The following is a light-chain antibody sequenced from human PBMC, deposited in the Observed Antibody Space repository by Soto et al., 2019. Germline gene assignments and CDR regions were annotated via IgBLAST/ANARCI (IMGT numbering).Light chain of an antibody. CDR3: QQYNTYWYT. V-gene: IGKV1-5*03. J-gene: IGKJ2*01. Sequence: DIQMTQSPSTLSAFIGDRVTITCRASRSIDNWLAWYQQKPGKAPKLLIYQASGLESGVPSRFSGSGSGTEFTLTISGLQPDDFATYYCQQYNTYWYTFGQGTKVDIK. CDR2: QAS. CDR1: RSIDNW.